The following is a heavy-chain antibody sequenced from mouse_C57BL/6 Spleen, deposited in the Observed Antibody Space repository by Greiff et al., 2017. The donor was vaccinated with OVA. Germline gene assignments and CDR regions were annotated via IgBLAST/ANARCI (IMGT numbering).Heavy chain of an antibody. CDR3: ASDRGDGAMDY. CDR1: GFSLTSYG. Sequence: VKLMESGPGLVAPSQSLSITCTVSGFSLTSYGVDWVRQSPGKGLEWLGVIWGVGSTNYNSALKSRLSISKDNSKSQVFLKMNSLQTDDTAMYYCASDRGDGAMDYWGQGTSVTVSS. V-gene: IGHV2-6*01. CDR2: IWGVGST. J-gene: IGHJ4*01. D-gene: IGHD2-3*01.